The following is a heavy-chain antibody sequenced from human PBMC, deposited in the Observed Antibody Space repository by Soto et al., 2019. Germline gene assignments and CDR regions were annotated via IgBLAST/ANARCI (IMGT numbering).Heavy chain of an antibody. Sequence: VQMVESGGGVVQPGRSLRLSCEVSGFPFSDFGLHWVRQAPGKGLEWVAIISYDGGIKYYADSVKGRFTISRDNSKNTLYLQMNSLRAEDTAVYYCAKTATYSDHYDNTGYSSEDYWGHGTLVTVSS. D-gene: IGHD3-22*01. CDR2: ISYDGGIK. CDR3: AKTATYSDHYDNTGYSSEDY. V-gene: IGHV3-30*18. J-gene: IGHJ4*01. CDR1: GFPFSDFG.